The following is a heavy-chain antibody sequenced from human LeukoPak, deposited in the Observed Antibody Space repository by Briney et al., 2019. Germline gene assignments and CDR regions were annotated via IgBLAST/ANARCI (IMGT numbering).Heavy chain of an antibody. CDR1: GGSFTNYY. CDR2: INHSGST. D-gene: IGHD3-16*01. V-gene: IGHV4-34*01. CDR3: VRGLHVGETLPYYF. J-gene: IGHJ4*02. Sequence: PSETLSLTCAVYGGSFTNYYWSWIRQPPGKGLEWIGEINHSGSTNYNPSLKSRVTISVDPSKNQFSVKLNSVTAADTAMYYCVRGLHVGETLPYYFWSQGTQVTVSS.